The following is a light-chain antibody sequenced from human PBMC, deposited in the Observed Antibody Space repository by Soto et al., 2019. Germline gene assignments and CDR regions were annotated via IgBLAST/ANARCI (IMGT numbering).Light chain of an antibody. Sequence: EIVLTQSPGTRSLSPGERATLSCRASQSVSSSYLAWYQQKPGQAPRLLIYGASSRATGIPDRFSGSGSGTYFTLTISRLEPEAFAVYYCQQYGSSPLFGPGTKVDIK. CDR1: QSVSSSY. J-gene: IGKJ3*01. CDR3: QQYGSSPL. V-gene: IGKV3-20*01. CDR2: GAS.